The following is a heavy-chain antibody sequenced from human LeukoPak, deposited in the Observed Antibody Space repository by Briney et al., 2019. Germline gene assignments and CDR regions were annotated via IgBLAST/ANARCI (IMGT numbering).Heavy chain of an antibody. CDR1: GFTFSSYG. CDR3: AKVGSGESYHYYYMDV. J-gene: IGHJ6*03. D-gene: IGHD3-10*01. Sequence: PGGSLRLSCAASGFTFSSYGMHWVRQAPGKGLEWVAFIRYDGSNEYYTDSVKGRFTVSRDSSKNTLYLQMNGLRADDTAVYYCAKVGSGESYHYYYMDVWGKGTTVTVSS. V-gene: IGHV3-30*02. CDR2: IRYDGSNE.